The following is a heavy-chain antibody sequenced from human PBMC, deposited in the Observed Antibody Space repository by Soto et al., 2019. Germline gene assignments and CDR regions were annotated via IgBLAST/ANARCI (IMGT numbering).Heavy chain of an antibody. V-gene: IGHV3-74*01. CDR2: ISTDGSST. Sequence: VQLVESGGGLVQPGGSLRLSCAASGFTFSSYWMHWVRQAPGKGLVWVSRISTDGSSTAYADSVKGRFTISRDNAKNTLYLQMTSLSAEDTAVYYCARPYCSSTSCPNSNSDCGQGTMVTVSS. J-gene: IGHJ3*01. CDR3: ARPYCSSTSCPNSNSD. CDR1: GFTFSSYW. D-gene: IGHD2-2*01.